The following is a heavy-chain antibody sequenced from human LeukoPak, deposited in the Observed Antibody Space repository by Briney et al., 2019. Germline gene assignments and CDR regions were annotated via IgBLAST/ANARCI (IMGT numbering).Heavy chain of an antibody. CDR1: GYTFTGYY. V-gene: IGHV1-2*02. J-gene: IGHJ4*02. CDR2: INPNSGGT. D-gene: IGHD3-9*01. CDR3: ARMSRAHYDILTGYDTALDY. Sequence: ASVKVSCKASGYTFTGYYMHWVRQAPGQGLEWMGWINPNSGGTNYAQKFQGRVTMTRDTSISTAYMELSRLRSDDTAVYYCARMSRAHYDILTGYDTALDYWGQGTLVTVSS.